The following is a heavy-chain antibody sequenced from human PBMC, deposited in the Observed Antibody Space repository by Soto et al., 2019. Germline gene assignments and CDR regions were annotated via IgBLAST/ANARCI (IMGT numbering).Heavy chain of an antibody. V-gene: IGHV1-46*03. CDR1: GYTFTSYY. CDR3: ARDDTSISFGVPPTGYFDY. CDR2: INPSGGST. Sequence: GASVKVSCKASGYTFTSYYMHWVRQAPGQGLEWMGIINPSGGSTSYAQKFQGRVTMTRDTSTSTVYMELSSLRSEDTAVYYCARDDTSISFGVPPTGYFDYWGQGTLVTVSS. D-gene: IGHD3-3*02. J-gene: IGHJ4*02.